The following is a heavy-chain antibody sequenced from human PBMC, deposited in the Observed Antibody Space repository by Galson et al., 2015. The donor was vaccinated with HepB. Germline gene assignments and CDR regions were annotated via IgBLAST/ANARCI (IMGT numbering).Heavy chain of an antibody. V-gene: IGHV5-10-1*01. CDR3: ASAPATDSSGSNNLY. D-gene: IGHD6-19*01. Sequence: QSGAEVKKPGESLRISCKGSGYSFTSYWISWVRQMPGKGLEWMGRIDPSDSYTNYSPSFQGHVTISADKSISTAYLQWSSLKASDTAMYYCASAPATDSSGSNNLYWGQGTLVTVSS. CDR1: GYSFTSYW. CDR2: IDPSDSYT. J-gene: IGHJ4*02.